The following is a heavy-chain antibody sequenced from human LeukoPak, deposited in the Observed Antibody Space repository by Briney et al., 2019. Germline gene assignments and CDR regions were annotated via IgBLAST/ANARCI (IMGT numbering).Heavy chain of an antibody. CDR1: GGSISSGGYY. Sequence: SETLSLTCTVSGGSISSGGYYWSWIRQPPGKGLEWIGYIYYSGSTNYNPSLKSRVTISVDTSKNQFSLKLSSVTAADTAVYYCARMEEIDYYDSSGSPRSFDYWGQGTLVTVSS. J-gene: IGHJ4*02. CDR3: ARMEEIDYYDSSGSPRSFDY. D-gene: IGHD3-22*01. V-gene: IGHV4-61*08. CDR2: IYYSGST.